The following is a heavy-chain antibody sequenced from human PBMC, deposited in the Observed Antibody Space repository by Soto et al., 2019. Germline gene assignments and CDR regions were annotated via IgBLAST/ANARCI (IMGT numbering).Heavy chain of an antibody. J-gene: IGHJ6*03. CDR2: ISESGGST. CDR1: GLTFSYYA. Sequence: EVQLLESGGGLVQPGGSLRLSCAASGLTFSYYAMCWVRQAPGRGLEWLSHISESGGSTYYADAVKGRFTISRDNAKNTLYLQRNSLRAEDTAVYYCAKDAAGGRDYYYYYMDVWGKGTTVAVSS. V-gene: IGHV3-23*01. CDR3: AKDAAGGRDYYYYYMDV. D-gene: IGHD6-13*01.